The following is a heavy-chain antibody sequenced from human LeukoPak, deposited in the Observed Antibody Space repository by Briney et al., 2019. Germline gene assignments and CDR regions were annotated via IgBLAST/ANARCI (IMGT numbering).Heavy chain of an antibody. Sequence: SETLSLTCAVYGGSFSGYYWSWIRQPPGKGLEWIGEVNHSGSTNYNPSLKSRVTISVDTSKNQFSLKLSSVTAADTAVYYCAREMYYDILTGYWNAFDIWGQGTMVTVSS. J-gene: IGHJ3*02. CDR3: AREMYYDILTGYWNAFDI. V-gene: IGHV4-34*01. CDR2: VNHSGST. CDR1: GGSFSGYY. D-gene: IGHD3-9*01.